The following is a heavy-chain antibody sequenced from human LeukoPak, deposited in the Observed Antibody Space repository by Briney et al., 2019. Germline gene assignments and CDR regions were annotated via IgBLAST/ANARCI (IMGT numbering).Heavy chain of an antibody. CDR2: MNPNSGNT. CDR1: GYTFTSYD. V-gene: IGHV1-8*01. CDR3: ARGLDDGSGYYYLDY. D-gene: IGHD3-22*01. J-gene: IGHJ4*02. Sequence: ASVKVSCKASGYTFTSYDINWVRQATGQGLEWKGWMNPNSGNTGYAQKFQGRVTMTRNTSISTAYMELSSLRSEDTAVYYCARGLDDGSGYYYLDYWGQGTLVTVSS.